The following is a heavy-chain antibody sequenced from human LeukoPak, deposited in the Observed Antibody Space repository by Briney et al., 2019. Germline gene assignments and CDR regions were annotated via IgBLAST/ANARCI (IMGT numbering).Heavy chain of an antibody. CDR3: ARELISTTCRGNRSYFDL. V-gene: IGHV3-33*01. J-gene: IGHJ2*01. Sequence: GGSLRLSCAASGFTFSSYGMHWVRQAPGKGLEWVAVIWYDGSNKYYADSVKGRFTISRDNSKNTLYLQMNSLRAEDTAVYYCARELISTTCRGNRSYFDLWGRGTLVTVSS. CDR1: GFTFSSYG. CDR2: IWYDGSNK. D-gene: IGHD5-24*01.